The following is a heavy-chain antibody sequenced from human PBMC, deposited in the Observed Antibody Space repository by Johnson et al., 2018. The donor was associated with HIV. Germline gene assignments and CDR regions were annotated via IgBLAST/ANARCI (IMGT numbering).Heavy chain of an antibody. CDR1: GFTFDDYG. J-gene: IGHJ3*02. D-gene: IGHD3-22*01. CDR3: ARGRYYYDSSGSDAFDI. CDR2: INWNGGST. V-gene: IGHV3-20*04. Sequence: VQLVESGGGVVRPGGSLRLSCAASGFTFDDYGMSWVRQAPGKGLAWVSGINWNGGSTGYAASVKGRFTISRDNAKNSLYLQMNSLRAEDTALYYCARGRYYYDSSGSDAFDIWGQGTMVTVSS.